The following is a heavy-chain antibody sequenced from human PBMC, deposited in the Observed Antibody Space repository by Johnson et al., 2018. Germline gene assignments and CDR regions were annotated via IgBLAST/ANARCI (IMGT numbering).Heavy chain of an antibody. V-gene: IGHV3-23*04. CDR1: GFTLSSYG. Sequence: VQLVESGGGLVQPGGSLRLSCAASGFTLSSYGMSWVRQAPGKGLEWVLVISGSGGSTYYADSVKGRFTISRDNSKNTLYLQMHSLRAEDTAVYYCAKDLVVYAIHPTDDAFDIWGQGTTVTVSS. J-gene: IGHJ3*02. CDR2: ISGSGGST. CDR3: AKDLVVYAIHPTDDAFDI. D-gene: IGHD2-8*01.